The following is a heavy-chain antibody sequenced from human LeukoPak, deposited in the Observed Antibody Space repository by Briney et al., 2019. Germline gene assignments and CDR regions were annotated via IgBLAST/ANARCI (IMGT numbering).Heavy chain of an antibody. Sequence: HPGGSLRLSCAASGFTFSSYGMHWVRQAPGKGLEWVAVISYDGSDKYYADSVKGRFTISRDNSKNTLYLQMNSLRAEDTAVYYCAKVAGPTDFDYWGQGTLVTVSS. V-gene: IGHV3-30*18. J-gene: IGHJ4*02. CDR3: AKVAGPTDFDY. CDR1: GFTFSSYG. CDR2: ISYDGSDK.